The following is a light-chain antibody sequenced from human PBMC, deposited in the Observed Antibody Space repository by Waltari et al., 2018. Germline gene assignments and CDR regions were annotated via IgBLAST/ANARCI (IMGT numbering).Light chain of an antibody. CDR3: AAWDDSLSGVV. J-gene: IGLJ2*01. Sequence: QSVLTQPPSASGTPGQRVTISCSGSRSNIGSNYVYWYQQLPGTAPKLLIYRNNQRPSGVPDRFSGSKSGPSASLAISGLRSEDEADYYCAAWDDSLSGVVFGGGTKLTVL. V-gene: IGLV1-47*01. CDR1: RSNIGSNY. CDR2: RNN.